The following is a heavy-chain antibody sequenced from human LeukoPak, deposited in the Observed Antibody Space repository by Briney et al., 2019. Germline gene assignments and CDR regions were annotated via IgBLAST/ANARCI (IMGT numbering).Heavy chain of an antibody. CDR3: AREGSYGESDY. CDR1: GFTFSTYG. D-gene: IGHD5-18*01. V-gene: IGHV3-64*01. J-gene: IGHJ4*02. CDR2: INSNGGST. Sequence: AGSLRLSCAASGFTFSTYGMHWVRHAPGKGMEYDSAINSNGGSTYYANSVKGRFTISRDNSKNTLFLQMGSLRAEDMAVYYCAREGSYGESDYWGQGTLVTVSS.